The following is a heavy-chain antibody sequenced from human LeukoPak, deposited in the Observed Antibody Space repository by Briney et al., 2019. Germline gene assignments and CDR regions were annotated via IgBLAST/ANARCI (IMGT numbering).Heavy chain of an antibody. D-gene: IGHD6-19*01. V-gene: IGHV4-59*01. CDR1: GGSISSYY. J-gene: IGHJ4*02. CDR3: AREGIAVAGYFDY. CDR2: IYYSGST. Sequence: SETLSLTCTVSGGSISSYYWSWIRQPPGKGLEWIGYIYYSGSTNYNPSLKSRVTISVDTSKNQFSLKLSSVAAADTAVYYCAREGIAVAGYFDYWGQGTLVTVSS.